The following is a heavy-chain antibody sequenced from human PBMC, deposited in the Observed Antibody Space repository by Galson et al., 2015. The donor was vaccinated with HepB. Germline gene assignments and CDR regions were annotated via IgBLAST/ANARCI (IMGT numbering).Heavy chain of an antibody. Sequence: SLRLSCAASGFSFSTYAMTWVRQAPGKGLEWVSGISASGASTYYAESVEGRVTISRDNSKNTLDLQMNSLRVEDSAVYYCAKSPEYIRTKYPVGGMDVWGQGTTVTVSS. CDR3: AKSPEYIRTKYPVGGMDV. V-gene: IGHV3-23*01. D-gene: IGHD6-6*01. CDR1: GFSFSTYA. J-gene: IGHJ6*02. CDR2: ISASGAST.